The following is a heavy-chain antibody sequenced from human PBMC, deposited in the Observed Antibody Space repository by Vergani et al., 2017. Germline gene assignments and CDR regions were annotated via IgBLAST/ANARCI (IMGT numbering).Heavy chain of an antibody. V-gene: IGHV3-7*01. CDR1: GFTFSSYW. D-gene: IGHD5-24*01. CDR3: ARDAYGLKFSFLFDY. CDR2: IKQDGSEK. Sequence: EVQLVESGGGLVQPGGSLRLSCAASGFTFSSYWMSWVRQAPGKGLEWVANIKQDGSEKYYVDSVKGRFTISRDNAKNSLYLQMNSLRAEDTAVYYCARDAYGLKFSFLFDYWGQGTLVTVSS. J-gene: IGHJ4*02.